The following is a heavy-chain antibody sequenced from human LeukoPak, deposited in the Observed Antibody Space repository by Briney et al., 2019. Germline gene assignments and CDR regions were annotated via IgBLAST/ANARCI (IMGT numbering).Heavy chain of an antibody. D-gene: IGHD1-26*01. J-gene: IGHJ4*02. CDR2: IMQDGNEK. CDR3: ASRIVGTPDYFDY. Sequence: GGSLRLSCTASGFTFGDYAMSWFRQAPGKGLEWVANIMQDGNEKYYVDSVKGRFTISRDNAKNSLYLHMNSLRVEDTAVYYCASRIVGTPDYFDYWGQGTLVTVSS. V-gene: IGHV3-7*01. CDR1: GFTFGDYA.